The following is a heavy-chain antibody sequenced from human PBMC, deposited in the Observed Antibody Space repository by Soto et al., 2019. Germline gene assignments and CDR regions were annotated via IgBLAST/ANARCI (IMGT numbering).Heavy chain of an antibody. CDR2: INAGNGNT. CDR3: ARDYCSGGRCYGDAFDY. V-gene: IGHV1-3*01. J-gene: IGHJ4*02. Sequence: ASVKVSCKASGYTFTSYAMHWVRQAPGQRLEWMGWINAGNGNTKYSQKFQGRVTITRDTSASTAYMELSSLRSEDTAVYYCARDYCSGGRCYGDAFDYWGQAPLVTVSS. CDR1: GYTFTSYA. D-gene: IGHD2-15*01.